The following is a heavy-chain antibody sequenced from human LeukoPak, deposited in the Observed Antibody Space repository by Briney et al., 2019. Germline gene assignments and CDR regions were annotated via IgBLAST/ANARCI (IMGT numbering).Heavy chain of an antibody. J-gene: IGHJ4*02. Sequence: SETLSLTCSVAGASMTIYYWSWIRQPPEKGLEWIGYVSYSGSTTYNPSLRSRVTISVDTSKDHFSLKLTSVTAADTAVYYCASLSRVAGTFSEFPFWGQGTLVTVSS. D-gene: IGHD1-7*01. CDR3: ASLSRVAGTFSEFPF. CDR1: GASMTIYY. V-gene: IGHV4-59*01. CDR2: VSYSGST.